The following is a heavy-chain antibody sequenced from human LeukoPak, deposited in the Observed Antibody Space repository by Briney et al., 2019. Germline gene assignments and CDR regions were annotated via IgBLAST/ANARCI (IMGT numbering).Heavy chain of an antibody. D-gene: IGHD3-10*01. CDR2: ISGSGGST. V-gene: IGHV3-23*01. J-gene: IGHJ4*02. CDR3: AKGKGYYYGSGSYQKGFAY. Sequence: PGGSLRLSCAASGFTFSSYAMSWGRQAPGKGLEWGSAISGSGGSTYYADAVKGRFTISRDNSKNTLYLQMNSLRAEDTAVYYCAKGKGYYYGSGSYQKGFAYWGQGTLVTVSS. CDR1: GFTFSSYA.